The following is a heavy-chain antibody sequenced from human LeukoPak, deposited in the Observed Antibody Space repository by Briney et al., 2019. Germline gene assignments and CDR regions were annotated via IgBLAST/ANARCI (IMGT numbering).Heavy chain of an antibody. J-gene: IGHJ4*02. D-gene: IGHD3-10*01. V-gene: IGHV3-7*01. Sequence: GGSLRLSCTASGFTFSSYWMSWVRQAPGKGLEWVANIKQDGSEKYYVDSVKGRFTISRDNAKNSLYLQMNSLRAEDTAVYYCAREMALWFGELTGPDYWGQGTLVTVSS. CDR3: AREMALWFGELTGPDY. CDR2: IKQDGSEK. CDR1: GFTFSSYW.